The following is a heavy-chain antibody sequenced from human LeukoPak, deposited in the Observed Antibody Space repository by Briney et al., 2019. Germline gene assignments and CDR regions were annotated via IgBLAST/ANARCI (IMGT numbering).Heavy chain of an antibody. CDR1: GFTFSSYG. Sequence: GRSLRLSCAASGFTFSSYGMHWVRQAPGKGLEWVAVIWYDGSNKYYADSVKGRFTISRDNSKNTLYLQMNSLRAEDTAVYYCAKDLSPTYYDFWSGYYDFDYWGQGTLVTVSS. CDR3: AKDLSPTYYDFWSGYYDFDY. CDR2: IWYDGSNK. V-gene: IGHV3-33*06. D-gene: IGHD3-3*01. J-gene: IGHJ4*02.